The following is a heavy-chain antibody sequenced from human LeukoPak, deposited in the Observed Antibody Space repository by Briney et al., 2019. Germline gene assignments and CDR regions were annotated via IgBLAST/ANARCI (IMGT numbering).Heavy chain of an antibody. D-gene: IGHD3-3*01. CDR1: GFTFSNSA. CDR2: LSGSGITT. V-gene: IGHV3-23*01. Sequence: PGGSLRLSCAASGFTFSNSAMSWVRQAPGKGLEWVSTLSGSGITTYYADSVKGRFTISRDNSKNTLYLQMNSLRAEDTTVYYCAKSGGYDFWSGSSNYYYYYYMDVWGKGTTVTVSS. CDR3: AKSGGYDFWSGSSNYYYYYYMDV. J-gene: IGHJ6*03.